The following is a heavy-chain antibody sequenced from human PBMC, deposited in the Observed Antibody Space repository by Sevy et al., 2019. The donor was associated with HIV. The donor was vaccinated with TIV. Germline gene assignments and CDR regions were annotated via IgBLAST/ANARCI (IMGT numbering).Heavy chain of an antibody. CDR3: AKGFFTMVRGVDDAFDI. J-gene: IGHJ3*02. V-gene: IGHV3-9*01. D-gene: IGHD3-10*01. Sequence: GGSLRLSCAASGFTFDDYAMHWVRQAPGKGLEWVSGISWNSCSIGYADSVKGRFTISRDNAKNSLYLQMNSLRAEDTALYYCAKGFFTMVRGVDDAFDIWGQGTMVTVSS. CDR1: GFTFDDYA. CDR2: ISWNSCSI.